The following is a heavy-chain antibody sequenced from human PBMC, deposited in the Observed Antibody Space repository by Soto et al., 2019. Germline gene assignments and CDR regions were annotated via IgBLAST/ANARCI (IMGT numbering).Heavy chain of an antibody. V-gene: IGHV3-NL1*01. J-gene: IGHJ3*02. D-gene: IGHD3-9*01. CDR3: ARERAGYDILTGYYSGGAFDI. CDR1: GFTFSSYG. CDR2: IYSGGST. Sequence: PGGSLRLSCAASGFTFSSYGMHWVRQAPGKGLEWVSVIYSGGSTYYADSVKGRFTISRHNSKNTLYLQMNSLRAEDTAVYYCARERAGYDILTGYYSGGAFDIWGQGTMVTVSS.